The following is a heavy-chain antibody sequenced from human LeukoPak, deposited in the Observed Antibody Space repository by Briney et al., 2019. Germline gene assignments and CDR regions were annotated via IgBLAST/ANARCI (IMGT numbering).Heavy chain of an antibody. CDR3: AKGIGAVAEREYYFDY. V-gene: IGHV3-23*01. CDR2: ISGSGGST. CDR1: GFTFSSYA. Sequence: GGSLRLSCAASGFTFSSYAMSWVRQAPGKGLEWVPAISGSGGSTYYADSVKGRFTISRDNSKNTLYLQMNSLRAEDTAVYYCAKGIGAVAEREYYFDYWGQGTLVTVSS. D-gene: IGHD6-19*01. J-gene: IGHJ4*02.